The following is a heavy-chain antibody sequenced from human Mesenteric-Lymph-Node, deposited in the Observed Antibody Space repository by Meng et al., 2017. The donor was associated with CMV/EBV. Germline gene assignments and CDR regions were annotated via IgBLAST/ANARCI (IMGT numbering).Heavy chain of an antibody. J-gene: IGHJ6*02. Sequence: ASVKVSCKASGYAFTSYDIHWVRQATGQGLEWMGWIHPNSGNTAYAQKFQGRVTMTRNTSISTAYMELSSLTSEDTAVYYCARALRYSSSWPLGYYYYGMDVWGQGTTVTVSS. D-gene: IGHD6-13*01. CDR1: GYAFTSYD. CDR3: ARALRYSSSWPLGYYYYGMDV. CDR2: IHPNSGNT. V-gene: IGHV1-8*01.